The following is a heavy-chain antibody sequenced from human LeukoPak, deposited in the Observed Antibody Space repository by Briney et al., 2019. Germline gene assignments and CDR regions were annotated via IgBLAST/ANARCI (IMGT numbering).Heavy chain of an antibody. Sequence: GGSLRLSCAASGFTFSSYAMTWVRQAPRKGLEWVSSLTNSGDNTYYADSVEGRFTISRDNSKNTLSLQMNSLRAEDTAVYYCAKQRQGGNYFFDSWGQGTLVTVSS. D-gene: IGHD5-24*01. V-gene: IGHV3-23*01. CDR1: GFTFSSYA. CDR2: LTNSGDNT. CDR3: AKQRQGGNYFFDS. J-gene: IGHJ4*02.